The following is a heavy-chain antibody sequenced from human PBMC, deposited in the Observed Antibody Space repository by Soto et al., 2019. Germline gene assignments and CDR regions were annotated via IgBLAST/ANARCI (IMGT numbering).Heavy chain of an antibody. Sequence: QVQLVQSGVEVKKPGASVKVSCKASGYTFISHGISWVRQAPGQGLEWMGWISGKNGNTNYAQKLQGRVTLTTDTPTSTAYMELMSLRSDDTAVYYCARVSSSIVVVPDYGMYVWGQGTTVTVSS. D-gene: IGHD2-15*01. CDR1: GYTFISHG. CDR3: ARVSSSIVVVPDYGMYV. V-gene: IGHV1-18*04. CDR2: ISGKNGNT. J-gene: IGHJ6*02.